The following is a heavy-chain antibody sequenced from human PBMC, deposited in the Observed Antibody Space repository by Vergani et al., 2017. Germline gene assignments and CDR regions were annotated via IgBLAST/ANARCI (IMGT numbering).Heavy chain of an antibody. J-gene: IGHJ4*02. V-gene: IGHV4-61*02. CDR1: DDFINSYSFY. Sequence: QVRLPESGPGLVKPSETLSLTCDVSDDFINSYSFYWHWVRQPAGKGLEWIGQIFVSGHTQYNASLKSRVTISLDRPKKQFSLNMTSVTAADTAIYFCARHLNGPLDYWGQGILVTVSS. CDR2: IFVSGHT. CDR3: ARHLNGPLDY. D-gene: IGHD2-8*01.